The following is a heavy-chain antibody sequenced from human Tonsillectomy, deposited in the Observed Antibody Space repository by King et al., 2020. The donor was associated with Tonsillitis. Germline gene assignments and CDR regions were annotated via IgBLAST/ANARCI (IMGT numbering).Heavy chain of an antibody. V-gene: IGHV4-59*01. J-gene: IGHJ6*03. Sequence: QVQLQESGPGLVKPSETLSLTCTVSGVCISSYYWSLIRQPPGQGLEWIGYIYDRRSTNYNPSLKIRVSITVDTAKNQVSLQLSSVTAADTAVYYCARDHSSSVPMGYMDVWGKGTTVTVSS. CDR1: GVCISSYY. CDR2: IYDRRST. D-gene: IGHD3-22*01. CDR3: ARDHSSSVPMGYMDV.